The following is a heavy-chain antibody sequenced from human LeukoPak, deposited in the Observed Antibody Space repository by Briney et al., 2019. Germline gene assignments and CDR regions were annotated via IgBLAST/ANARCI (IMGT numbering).Heavy chain of an antibody. V-gene: IGHV1-69*13. CDR3: ARAVSDYYDSSGYLFSGWFDP. Sequence: SVKVSCKDSGGTFSSYAISWVRQAPGQGLEWMGGIIPIFGTANYAQKFEGRVTITADESTSTAYMELSSLRSEDTAVYYCARAVSDYYDSSGYLFSGWFDPWGQGTLVTVSS. J-gene: IGHJ5*02. CDR2: IIPIFGTA. CDR1: GGTFSSYA. D-gene: IGHD3-22*01.